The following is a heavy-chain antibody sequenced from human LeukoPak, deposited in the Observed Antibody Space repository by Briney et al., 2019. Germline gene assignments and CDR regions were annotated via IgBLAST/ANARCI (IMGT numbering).Heavy chain of an antibody. J-gene: IGHJ4*02. Sequence: GGSLRLSCAASGFTFSDYYMSWIRQAPGKGLEWVSYISSSSSSTIYYADSVKGRFTISRDNAKNSLYLQMNSLRAEDTAVYYCARDWGQLVTYYFDYWGQGTLVTVSS. CDR3: ARDWGQLVTYYFDY. D-gene: IGHD6-13*01. CDR1: GFTFSDYY. V-gene: IGHV3-11*04. CDR2: ISSSSSSTI.